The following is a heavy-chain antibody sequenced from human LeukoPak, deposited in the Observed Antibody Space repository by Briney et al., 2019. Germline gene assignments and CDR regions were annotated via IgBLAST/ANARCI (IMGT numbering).Heavy chain of an antibody. CDR1: GFIFSSYS. Sequence: PGGSLRLSCAASGFIFSSYSMNWVRQAPGKGLEWVSYIRSSPKTIYYADSVKGRFTISRDDAKNLLYLQMNSLRAADTAVYYCVRDLHWGFDYRGQGIQVTVSS. V-gene: IGHV3-48*01. J-gene: IGHJ4*02. CDR3: VRDLHWGFDY. D-gene: IGHD7-27*01. CDR2: IRSSPKTI.